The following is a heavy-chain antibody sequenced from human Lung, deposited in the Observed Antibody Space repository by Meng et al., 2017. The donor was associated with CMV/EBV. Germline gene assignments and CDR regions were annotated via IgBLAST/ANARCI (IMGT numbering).Heavy chain of an antibody. CDR1: GFTFSVHA. CDR3: AKDDTSGNGVYDAFDI. CDR2: IGSPGDT. D-gene: IGHD2-8*01. V-gene: IGHV3-23*01. Sequence: LTXAAAGFTFSVHAMSWVRQAPGKGLKWVSTIGSPGDTFYADSVRGRFTISRDNSKNTLYLQMNSLRAEDTAVYYCAKDDTSGNGVYDAFDIWGQGTMVT. J-gene: IGHJ3*02.